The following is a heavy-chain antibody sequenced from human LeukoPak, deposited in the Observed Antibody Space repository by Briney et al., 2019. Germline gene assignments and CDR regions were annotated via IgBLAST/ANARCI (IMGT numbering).Heavy chain of an antibody. D-gene: IGHD6-13*01. CDR2: ISAYNGNT. CDR1: GYTFTSYG. J-gene: IGHJ4*02. Sequence: GASVTVSCKASGYTFTSYGISWVRQAPGQGLEWMGWISAYNGNTNYAQKLQGRVTMTTDTSTSTAYTELRSLRSDDTAVYYCARDGRVAAAGRDYWGQGTLVTVSS. V-gene: IGHV1-18*04. CDR3: ARDGRVAAAGRDY.